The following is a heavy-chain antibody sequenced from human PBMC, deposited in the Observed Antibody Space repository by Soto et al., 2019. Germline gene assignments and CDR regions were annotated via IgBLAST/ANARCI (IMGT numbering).Heavy chain of an antibody. CDR1: GFTFDDYA. CDR3: AKGFVLEAAAGPFDY. CDR2: ISWNSGSI. J-gene: IGHJ4*02. Sequence: PGGSLRLACAASGFTFDDYAMHWVRQAPGKGLEWVSGISWNSGSIGYADSVKGRFTISRDNAKNSLYLQMNSLRAEDTALYYCAKGFVLEAAAGPFDYWGQST. V-gene: IGHV3-9*01. D-gene: IGHD6-13*01.